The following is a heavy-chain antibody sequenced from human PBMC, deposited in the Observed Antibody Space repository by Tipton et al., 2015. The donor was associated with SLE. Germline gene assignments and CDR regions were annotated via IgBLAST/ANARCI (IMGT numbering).Heavy chain of an antibody. V-gene: IGHV4-38-2*01. CDR1: GYSISSGYY. Sequence: GSLRLSCAVSGYSISSGYYWGWIRQPPGKGLEWIGSIYHSGSTYYNPSLKSRVTISVDTSKNQFSLKLSSVTAADTAVYYCARGDGYNFDYWGQGTLVTVSS. CDR3: ARGDGYNFDY. CDR2: IYHSGST. J-gene: IGHJ4*02. D-gene: IGHD5-24*01.